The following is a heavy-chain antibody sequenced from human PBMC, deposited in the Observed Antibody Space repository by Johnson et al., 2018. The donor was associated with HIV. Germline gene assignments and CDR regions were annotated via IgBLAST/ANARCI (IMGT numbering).Heavy chain of an antibody. CDR3: ARRGDCGGYCYPDGFDI. D-gene: IGHD2-21*02. Sequence: QVQLVESGGGVVQPGTSLRLSCAASGFTFSSFAMHWVRQAPGKGLEWMAFISYDGSNKYFTDSVRGRFTISRDNSKNTLYLQMNSLRAEDTAVYYCARRGDCGGYCYPDGFDIWGQGTMVTVSS. J-gene: IGHJ3*02. V-gene: IGHV3-30-3*01. CDR2: ISYDGSNK. CDR1: GFTFSSFA.